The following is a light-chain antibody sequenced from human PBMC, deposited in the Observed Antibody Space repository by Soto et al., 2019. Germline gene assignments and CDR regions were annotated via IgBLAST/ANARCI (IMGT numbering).Light chain of an antibody. CDR1: SSDVGGYNY. CDR3: SSYTSSSRDV. J-gene: IGLJ1*01. V-gene: IGLV2-14*01. CDR2: DVS. Sequence: QSALTQPASVSGSPGQSITISCTGTSSDVGGYNYVSWYQQHQGKAPKLMIYDVSNRPSGVSNRFSGSKSGNTASLTISGLQAEDEADYYCSSYTSSSRDVFGTGTKLTVL.